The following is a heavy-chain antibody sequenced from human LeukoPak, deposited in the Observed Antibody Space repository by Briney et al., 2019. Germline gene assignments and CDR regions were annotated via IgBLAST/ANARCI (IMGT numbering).Heavy chain of an antibody. CDR1: GGSISSGDYY. J-gene: IGHJ5*02. CDR3: ARAGKATTWRRWFDP. D-gene: IGHD1-1*01. Sequence: SQTLSLTCTVSGGSISSGDYYWSWIRQPPGKGLEWIGYIYYSGSTYYNPSLKSRVTISVDTSKNQFSLKLSSVTAADTAVYYCARAGKATTWRRWFDPWGQGTLVTVSS. V-gene: IGHV4-30-4*01. CDR2: IYYSGST.